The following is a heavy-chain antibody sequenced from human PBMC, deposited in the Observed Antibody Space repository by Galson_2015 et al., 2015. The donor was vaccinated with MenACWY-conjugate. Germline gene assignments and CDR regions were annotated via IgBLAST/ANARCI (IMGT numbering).Heavy chain of an antibody. D-gene: IGHD1-1*01. CDR2: INRDGGGT. V-gene: IGHV3-7*01. Sequence: SLRLSCAAPGFTFDSYRMSWVRQAPGKGLEWVTNINRDGGGTYYASSVKGRFTISKDNAENSLYLQMNSLRAEDTAIYYCARIIHDGLDYWGQGTLVTVSS. J-gene: IGHJ4*02. CDR3: ARIIHDGLDY. CDR1: GFTFDSYR.